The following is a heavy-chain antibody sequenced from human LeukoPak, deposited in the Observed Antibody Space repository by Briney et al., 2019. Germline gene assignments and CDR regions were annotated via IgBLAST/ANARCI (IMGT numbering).Heavy chain of an antibody. V-gene: IGHV4-31*03. CDR1: GGSISSGDNY. Sequence: PSETLSLTCTVSGGSISSGDNYWSWVRQHPGKGLEWIGYIYYSGSTFYNPSLKSRVTISVDTSKNQFSLKLSSVTAADTAVYYCARESSPGSGYCSSTSCYTGAFDIWGQGTMVTVSS. CDR2: IYYSGST. J-gene: IGHJ3*02. CDR3: ARESSPGSGYCSSTSCYTGAFDI. D-gene: IGHD2-2*02.